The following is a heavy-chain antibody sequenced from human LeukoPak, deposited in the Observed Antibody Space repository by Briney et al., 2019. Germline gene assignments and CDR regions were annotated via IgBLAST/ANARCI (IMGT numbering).Heavy chain of an antibody. D-gene: IGHD6-19*01. V-gene: IGHV4-59*01. Sequence: SETLSLTCTVSGGSISSFYWTWIRQPPGEGLEWIGYSHYSGNTKSNPSLTPRVTISIDMSKNRFSLKLTSVTAADTALYYCARSPTYTGGFFVLWGQGTVVTVSS. CDR1: GGSISSFY. J-gene: IGHJ3*01. CDR3: ARSPTYTGGFFVL. CDR2: SHYSGNT.